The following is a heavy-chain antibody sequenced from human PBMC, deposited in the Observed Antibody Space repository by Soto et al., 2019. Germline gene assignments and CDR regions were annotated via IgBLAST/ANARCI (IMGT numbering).Heavy chain of an antibody. D-gene: IGHD6-13*01. J-gene: IGHJ6*03. CDR2: ISSSSSYI. CDR3: SRDHLWNPRAAAGSMDV. Sequence: GGSLRLSCAASGFTFSSYSMNWVRQAPGKGLEWVSSISSSSSYIYYAESVKGRFTISRDNAKNSLYLQMNSLRAEDTALYYCSRDHLWNPRAAAGSMDVWGKGTTVTVSS. CDR1: GFTFSSYS. V-gene: IGHV3-21*01.